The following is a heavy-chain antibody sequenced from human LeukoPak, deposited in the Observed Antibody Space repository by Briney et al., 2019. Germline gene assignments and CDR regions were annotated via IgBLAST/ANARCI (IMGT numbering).Heavy chain of an antibody. CDR2: IFTSGSN. Sequence: GSLRLSCAASGFTVSSNYMSWVRQAPGKGLEWVSIIFTSGSNDYAESVKGRFTISRDNSKNSLYLQMNSLRAEDTAVYYCARSLFSSGWYLYYFDCWGQGTLVTVSS. J-gene: IGHJ4*02. CDR3: ARSLFSSGWYLYYFDC. V-gene: IGHV3-66*01. D-gene: IGHD6-19*01. CDR1: GFTVSSNY.